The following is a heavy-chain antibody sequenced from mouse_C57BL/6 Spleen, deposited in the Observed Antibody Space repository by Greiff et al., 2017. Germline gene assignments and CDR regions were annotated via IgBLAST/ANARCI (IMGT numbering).Heavy chain of an antibody. CDR2: ISSGSSTI. CDR1: GFTFSDYG. Sequence: EVKLVESGGGLVKPGGSLKLSCAASGFTFSDYGMHWVRQAPEKGLEWVAYISSGSSTIYYADTVKGRFTISRDNAKNTLFLQMTSLRSEDTAMYYCARLPPGFYYAMDYWGKGTSVTVSS. V-gene: IGHV5-17*01. CDR3: ARLPPGFYYAMDY. J-gene: IGHJ4*01.